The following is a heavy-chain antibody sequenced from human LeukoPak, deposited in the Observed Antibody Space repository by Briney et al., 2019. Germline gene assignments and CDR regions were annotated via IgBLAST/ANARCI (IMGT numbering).Heavy chain of an antibody. D-gene: IGHD3-10*01. CDR1: GFTFSSYI. V-gene: IGHV3-21*01. Sequence: PGGSLRLSCAASGFTFSSYIMNWVRQAPGKGLEWVSSISSSSSYIYYADSVKGRFTISRDNAKNSLYLQMNSLRAEDTAVYYCARAIHYYGSGSYSGPLLYFDYRGQGTLVTVSS. J-gene: IGHJ4*02. CDR3: ARAIHYYGSGSYSGPLLYFDY. CDR2: ISSSSSYI.